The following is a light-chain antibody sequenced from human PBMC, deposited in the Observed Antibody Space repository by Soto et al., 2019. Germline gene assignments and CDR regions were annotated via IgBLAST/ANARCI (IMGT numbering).Light chain of an antibody. J-gene: IGLJ3*02. CDR1: YSNIGNNY. CDR2: DDN. CDR3: GTWDVSLSAGV. Sequence: QSVLTQPPSVSAAPGQKVTISCSGSYSNIGNNYLSWYQQLPGTVPKLLIYDDNKRPSGIPDRFSDSKSDTSATLDITGLQTGDEAYYYCGTWDVSLSAGVFGGGTQLTVL. V-gene: IGLV1-51*01.